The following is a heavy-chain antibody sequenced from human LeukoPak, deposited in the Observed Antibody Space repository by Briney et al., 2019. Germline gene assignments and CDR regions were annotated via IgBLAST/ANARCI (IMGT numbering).Heavy chain of an antibody. V-gene: IGHV5-51*01. CDR3: ARHEDCGGDCYSVDY. D-gene: IGHD2-21*02. Sequence: GESLKISCKGSGYSFTSYWIGWVRQMSGKGLEWMGIIYPGDSDTRYSPSFQGQVTISADKSISTAYLQWSSLKASDTAMYYCARHEDCGGDCYSVDYWGQGTLVTVSS. CDR2: IYPGDSDT. CDR1: GYSFTSYW. J-gene: IGHJ4*02.